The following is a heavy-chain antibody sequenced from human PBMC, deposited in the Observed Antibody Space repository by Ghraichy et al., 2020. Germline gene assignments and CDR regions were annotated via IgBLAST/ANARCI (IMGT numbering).Heavy chain of an antibody. D-gene: IGHD2-2*01. V-gene: IGHV3-30*02. Sequence: GSLRLSCAASGFSFNTFAMDWVRQAPGKGLEWVTLIASDGNGEFYADSVKGRFTVSRDNSQNTLFLQIHSLTPEDTAVYYCAKGGNCSTTSCLGFDAWGQGTPVTVSS. J-gene: IGHJ4*02. CDR1: GFSFNTFA. CDR2: IASDGNGE. CDR3: AKGGNCSTTSCLGFDA.